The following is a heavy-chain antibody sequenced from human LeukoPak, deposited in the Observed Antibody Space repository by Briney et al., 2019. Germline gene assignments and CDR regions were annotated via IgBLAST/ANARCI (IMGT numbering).Heavy chain of an antibody. CDR1: GFTFSSYA. CDR3: ARQVVPAENWFDP. V-gene: IGHV3-30-3*01. J-gene: IGHJ5*02. D-gene: IGHD2-2*01. CDR2: ISYDGSNK. Sequence: QSGGSLRLSCAASGFTFSSYAMHWVRQAPGKGLEWVAVISYDGSNKYYADSVKGRFTISRDNSKNTLYLQMNSLRAEDTAVYYCARQVVPAENWFDPWGQGTLVTVSS.